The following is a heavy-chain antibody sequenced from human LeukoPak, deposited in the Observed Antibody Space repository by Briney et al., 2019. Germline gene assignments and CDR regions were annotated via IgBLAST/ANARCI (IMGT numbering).Heavy chain of an antibody. V-gene: IGHV1-69*04. CDR3: AGYYYDSSGYYSDY. Sequence: ASVKVSCKASGGTSSSYAISWVRQAPGQGLEWMGRIIPILGIANYAQKFQGRVTITADKSTSTAYMELSSLRSEDTAVYYCAGYYYDSSGYYSDYWGQGTPVTVSS. D-gene: IGHD3-22*01. CDR1: GGTSSSYA. J-gene: IGHJ4*02. CDR2: IIPILGIA.